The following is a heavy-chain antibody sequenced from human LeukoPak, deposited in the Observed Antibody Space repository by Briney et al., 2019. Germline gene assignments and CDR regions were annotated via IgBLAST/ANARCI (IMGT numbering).Heavy chain of an antibody. Sequence: GGSLRLSCAASGFTLSDYYMSGIGQAPGRGLEWVSYSSSSGSTIYYADSVKGRFAISRDNAENSLYLQMNSLRAEDTAVYYCARRRDFIDYWGQGTLVTVSS. J-gene: IGHJ4*02. CDR2: SSSSGSTI. D-gene: IGHD3/OR15-3a*01. CDR3: ARRRDFIDY. CDR1: GFTLSDYY. V-gene: IGHV3-11*01.